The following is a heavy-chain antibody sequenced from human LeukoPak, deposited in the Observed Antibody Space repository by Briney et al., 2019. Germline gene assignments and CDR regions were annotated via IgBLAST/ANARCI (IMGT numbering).Heavy chain of an antibody. Sequence: PGGSLRLSCAASGFTLSSYGMHWVRQAPGKGLEWVANIKRDGSEKYYVDSVKGRFTISRDNAKNSLYLQMNSLRAEDTAVYYCARDRYSSGGLDVWGQGTTVTVSS. CDR1: GFTLSSYG. CDR3: ARDRYSSGGLDV. CDR2: IKRDGSEK. D-gene: IGHD3-22*01. J-gene: IGHJ6*02. V-gene: IGHV3-7*04.